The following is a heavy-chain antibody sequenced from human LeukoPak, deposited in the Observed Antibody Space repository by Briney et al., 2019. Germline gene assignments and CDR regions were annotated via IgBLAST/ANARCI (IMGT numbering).Heavy chain of an antibody. CDR2: ISAYNGNT. D-gene: IGHD4-17*01. V-gene: IGHV1-18*01. CDR3: ARTESNYGDYAYWYFDL. CDR1: GYTFISYD. Sequence: ASVRVSCKASGYTFISYDIHWVRQAPGQGLEWMGWISAYNGNTNYAQKLQGRVTMTTDTSTSTADMELRSLRSDDTAVYYCARTESNYGDYAYWYFDLWGRGTLVTVSS. J-gene: IGHJ2*01.